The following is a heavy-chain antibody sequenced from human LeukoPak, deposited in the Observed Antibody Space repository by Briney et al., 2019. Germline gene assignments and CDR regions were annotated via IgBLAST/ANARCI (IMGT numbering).Heavy chain of an antibody. CDR2: INPQSGGT. J-gene: IGHJ6*03. CDR1: GYTFTSYY. Sequence: GASVKVSCKASGYTFTSYYIHWVRQAPGQGLEWMGWINPQSGGTDFAQKYQGRVSMTRDTSIRTAYMELRSLTSGDSAEYFCARDPGYFVETTVITPYYYMDAWGQGTAVIVSS. CDR3: ARDPGYFVETTVITPYYYMDA. V-gene: IGHV1-2*02. D-gene: IGHD4-11*01.